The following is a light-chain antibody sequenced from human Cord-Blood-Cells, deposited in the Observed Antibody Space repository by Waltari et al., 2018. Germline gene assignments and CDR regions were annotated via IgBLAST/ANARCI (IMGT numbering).Light chain of an antibody. CDR2: GSS. CDR1: QRVRSN. V-gene: IGKV3-15*01. CDR3: QQYNNWPPLT. J-gene: IGKJ4*01. Sequence: EIVMTKSPATLSVSQGERAPLSCRASQRVRSNLAYDQQKPVQAPRLLIYGSSTRATGIPARFSGSGSGTEFTLTISSLQSEDFAVYYGQQYNNWPPLTFGGGTKVEIK.